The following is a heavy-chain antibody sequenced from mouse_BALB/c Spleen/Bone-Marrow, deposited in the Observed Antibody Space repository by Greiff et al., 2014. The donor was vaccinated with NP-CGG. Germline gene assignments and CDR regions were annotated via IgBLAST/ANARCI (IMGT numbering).Heavy chain of an antibody. J-gene: IGHJ2*01. CDR2: INPSSGYT. CDR1: GYSFTSYT. D-gene: IGHD2-4*01. Sequence: VQLQESGAELARPGASVKMSCKASGYSFTSYTMHWVKQRPGQGLEWIGYINPSSGYTNYNQKFKDKATLTADKPSSTAYMQLSSLTSEDSAVYYCARGWDYEGYFDYWGQGTTLTVSS. V-gene: IGHV1-4*01. CDR3: ARGWDYEGYFDY.